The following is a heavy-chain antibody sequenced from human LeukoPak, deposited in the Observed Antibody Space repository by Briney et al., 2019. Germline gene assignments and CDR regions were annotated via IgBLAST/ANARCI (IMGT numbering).Heavy chain of an antibody. CDR2: ISGSGGST. Sequence: GGSLRLSCAASGFTFSSYAMSWVRQAPGKWLEWVSAISGSGGSTYYADSVKGRFTISRDNSKNTLYLQMNSLRAEDTAVYYCAKVKGLYYDILTGYYRGDAFDIWGQGTMVTVSS. CDR1: GFTFSSYA. D-gene: IGHD3-9*01. V-gene: IGHV3-23*01. CDR3: AKVKGLYYDILTGYYRGDAFDI. J-gene: IGHJ3*02.